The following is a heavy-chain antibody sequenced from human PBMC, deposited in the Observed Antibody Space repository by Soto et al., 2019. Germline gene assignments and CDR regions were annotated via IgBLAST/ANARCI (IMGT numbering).Heavy chain of an antibody. CDR1: GVSFSGYD. CDR2: INHSGST. V-gene: IGHV4-34*01. Sequence: SETLSLTCAVYGVSFSGYDWSWIRQPPGKGLEWIWEINHSGSTNYNPSLKSRVTISVDTSKNQFSLKLSSVTAADTAVYYCVRGVGLRFFDWSYYYYGMDVWGQGTTVTVSS. D-gene: IGHD3-3*01. J-gene: IGHJ6*02. CDR3: VRGVGLRFFDWSYYYYGMDV.